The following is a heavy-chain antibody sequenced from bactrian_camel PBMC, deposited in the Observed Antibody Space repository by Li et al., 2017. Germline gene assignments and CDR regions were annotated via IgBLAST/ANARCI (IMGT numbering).Heavy chain of an antibody. V-gene: IGHV3S1*01. CDR1: GYSYNSDC. Sequence: VQLVESGGGSVQAGGSLRLSCTISGYSYNSDCVGWFRQAPGKEREGVAALYFGSGHTYYADSVKDRFTISQDNAKNTLYLQMNSLQPDDTAMYYCAAGLKWCRQGYPTADFRYLGQGTQVTVS. J-gene: IGHJ6*01. D-gene: IGHD2*01. CDR3: AAGLKWCRQGYPTADFRY. CDR2: LYFGSGHT.